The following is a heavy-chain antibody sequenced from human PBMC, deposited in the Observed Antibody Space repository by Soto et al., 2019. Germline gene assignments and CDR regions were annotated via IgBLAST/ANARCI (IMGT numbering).Heavy chain of an antibody. CDR3: ARDRNRFDP. CDR2: IYYSGST. V-gene: IGHV4-59*01. Sequence: SETRSLTCTVSGGSISSYYWSWIRQPPGKGLEWIGYIYYSGSTNYNPSLKSRVTISVDTSKNQFSLKLSSVTAADTAVYYCARDRNRFDPWGQGTLVTVSS. CDR1: GGSISSYY. J-gene: IGHJ5*02.